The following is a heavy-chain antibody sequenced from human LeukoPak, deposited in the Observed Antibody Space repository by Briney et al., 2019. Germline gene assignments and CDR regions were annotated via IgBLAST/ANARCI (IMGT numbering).Heavy chain of an antibody. D-gene: IGHD2-21*01. CDR1: GYSFTDYY. CDR2: INPNNGGT. J-gene: IGHJ5*02. CDR3: ARADRLHGGPYLIGP. Sequence: ASVKVSCKTSGYSFTDYYLHWVRQAPGQGLEWMGWINPNNGGTSSAQKFQGRVTMTRDTSITTVYMEVTWLTSDDTAIYYCARADRLHGGPYLIGPWGQETLVTVSS. V-gene: IGHV1-2*02.